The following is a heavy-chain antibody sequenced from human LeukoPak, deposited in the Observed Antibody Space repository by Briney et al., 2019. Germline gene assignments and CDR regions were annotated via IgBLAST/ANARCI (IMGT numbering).Heavy chain of an antibody. Sequence: GGSLRLSCAASGFTFSSYAMTWVRRAPGKGLEWVSTIEVGGAITHYAASVKGRFTISRDTSKKILYLQMDSLRPEDTAVYYCAREGSAAAGDYWGQGTLVTVSS. V-gene: IGHV3-23*01. CDR3: AREGSAAAGDY. CDR2: IEVGGAIT. J-gene: IGHJ4*02. D-gene: IGHD6-13*01. CDR1: GFTFSSYA.